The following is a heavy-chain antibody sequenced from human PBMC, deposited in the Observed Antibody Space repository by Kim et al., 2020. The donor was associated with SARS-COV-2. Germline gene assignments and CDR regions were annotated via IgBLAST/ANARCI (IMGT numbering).Heavy chain of an antibody. J-gene: IGHJ4*02. Sequence: NGNTTYAPKLQGRVTMTTDTSTSTAYMELRSLRSDDTAVYYCARDKVPDYWGQGTLVTVSS. CDR2: NGNT. V-gene: IGHV1-18*01. CDR3: ARDKVPDY.